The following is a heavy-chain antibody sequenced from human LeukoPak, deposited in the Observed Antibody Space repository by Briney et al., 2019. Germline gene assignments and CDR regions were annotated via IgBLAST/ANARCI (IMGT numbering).Heavy chain of an antibody. CDR1: GGTFSSYA. J-gene: IGHJ3*02. CDR2: IIPIFGTA. Sequence: SVKVSCKASGGTFSSYAISWVRQAPGQGLEWMGGIIPIFGTANYAQKFQGRVTITTDESTSTAYMELSSLRSEDTAVYYCAGGVTGTFGAFDIWGQGTMVTVSS. D-gene: IGHD1-7*01. CDR3: AGGVTGTFGAFDI. V-gene: IGHV1-69*05.